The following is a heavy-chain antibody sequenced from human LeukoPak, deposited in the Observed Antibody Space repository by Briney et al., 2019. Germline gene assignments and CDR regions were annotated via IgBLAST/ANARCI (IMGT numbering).Heavy chain of an antibody. J-gene: IGHJ4*02. Sequence: ASVKVPCKASGYTFTSYGISWVRQAPGQGLEWMGWISAYNGNTNYAQKLQGRVTMTTDTSTSTAYMELRSLRSDDTAVYYCARVRPYYDSSGYSPADYWGQGTLVTVSS. CDR1: GYTFTSYG. V-gene: IGHV1-18*01. CDR2: ISAYNGNT. D-gene: IGHD3-22*01. CDR3: ARVRPYYDSSGYSPADY.